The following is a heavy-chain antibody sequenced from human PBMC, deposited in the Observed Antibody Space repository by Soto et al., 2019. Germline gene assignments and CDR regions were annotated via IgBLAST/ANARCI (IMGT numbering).Heavy chain of an antibody. Sequence: QVQLQESGPGLVKPSQTLSLTCTVSGGSISSGGYYCSWIRQHPGKGLEWIGYIYYSGSTYYNPSLQSRVTISLYTSKNQFSLKLSSLTAADTAVYYCARGRVQWLVLWYCDYLGQGTLVTVSS. D-gene: IGHD6-19*01. J-gene: IGHJ4*02. V-gene: IGHV4-31*03. CDR1: GGSISSGGYY. CDR2: IYYSGST. CDR3: ARGRVQWLVLWYCDY.